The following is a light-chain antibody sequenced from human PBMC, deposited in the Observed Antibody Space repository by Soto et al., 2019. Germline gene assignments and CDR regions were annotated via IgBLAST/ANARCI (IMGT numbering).Light chain of an antibody. Sequence: EVVMTQSPVTVSVSPGERATLSCRASQSISSNLAWYQQKPGQAPRLLIYAASTRATGIPARFSGSGSGTEFTLTISTLQSEDFAVYYCQQYNNWPQIPFGQVRRLE. J-gene: IGKJ5*01. CDR3: QQYNNWPQIP. V-gene: IGKV3-15*01. CDR1: QSISSN. CDR2: AAS.